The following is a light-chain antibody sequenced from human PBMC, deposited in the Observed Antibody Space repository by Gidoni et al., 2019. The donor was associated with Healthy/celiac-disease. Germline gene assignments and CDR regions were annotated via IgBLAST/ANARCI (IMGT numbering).Light chain of an antibody. Sequence: IVLTQSPGTLSLSPGERATLSCRASQSVSSSYLAWYQQKPGQAPWLLLHGSSSRATGIPDRFSVSGSGTDFTLTISRLEPEDFAVYYCQQYGSSCSFGQGTKLEIK. V-gene: IGKV3-20*01. CDR2: GSS. CDR1: QSVSSSY. CDR3: QQYGSSCS. J-gene: IGKJ2*04.